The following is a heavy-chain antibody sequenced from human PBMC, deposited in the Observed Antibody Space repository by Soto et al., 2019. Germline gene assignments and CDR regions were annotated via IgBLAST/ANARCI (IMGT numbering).Heavy chain of an antibody. CDR3: ALLRYFDWLTTPGGIPYYYGMDV. D-gene: IGHD3-9*01. J-gene: IGHJ6*02. Sequence: GASVKVSCKASGGTFSSYAISWVRQAPGQGLEWMGGIIPIFGTANYAQKFQGRVTITADKSTSTAYMELSSLRSEDTAVYYCALLRYFDWLTTPGGIPYYYGMDVWGQGTTVTFSS. V-gene: IGHV1-69*06. CDR2: IIPIFGTA. CDR1: GGTFSSYA.